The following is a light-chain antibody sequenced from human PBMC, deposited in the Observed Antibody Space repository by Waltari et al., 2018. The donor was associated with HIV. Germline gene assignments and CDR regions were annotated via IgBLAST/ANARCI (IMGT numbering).Light chain of an antibody. CDR2: GAS. V-gene: IGKV3D-7*01. CDR3: QQDYNLPGT. J-gene: IGKJ1*01. Sequence: EVVLTQSPATLSLSPGETATLSCRASQRVDSTFLSWYQQKPGQAPRLLIYGASTRVSGIPPRFSGSGSETDFTLTISSLYPEDFAVYYCQQDYNLPGTFGQGTRVEIK. CDR1: QRVDSTF.